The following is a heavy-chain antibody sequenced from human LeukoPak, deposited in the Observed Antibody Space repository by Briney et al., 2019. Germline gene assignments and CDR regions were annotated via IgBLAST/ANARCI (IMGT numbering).Heavy chain of an antibody. J-gene: IGHJ4*02. CDR2: IYYSGST. D-gene: IGHD2-21*02. CDR3: ASSPSVVPGLGD. V-gene: IGHV4-59*08. Sequence: SETLSLTCTVSGGSISSYYWSWIRQPPGKGLEWIGYIYYSGSTNYNPSLKSRVTISVDTSKNQFSLKLSSVTAADTAVYYCASSPSVVPGLGDWGQGTLVTVSS. CDR1: GGSISSYY.